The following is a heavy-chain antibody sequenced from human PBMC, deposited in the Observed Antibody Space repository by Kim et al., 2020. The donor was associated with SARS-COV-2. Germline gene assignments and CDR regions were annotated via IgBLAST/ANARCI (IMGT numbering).Heavy chain of an antibody. D-gene: IGHD2-2*01. J-gene: IGHJ4*02. CDR1: GGSISSGGYS. CDR2: IYHSGST. Sequence: SETLSLTCAVSGGSISSGGYSWSWIRQPPGKGLEWIGYIYHSGSTYYNPSLKSRVTISVDRSKNQFSLKLSSVTAADTAVYYCARARLPYCSSTSCYLSFVDYFDYWGQGTLVTVSS. V-gene: IGHV4-30-2*01. CDR3: ARARLPYCSSTSCYLSFVDYFDY.